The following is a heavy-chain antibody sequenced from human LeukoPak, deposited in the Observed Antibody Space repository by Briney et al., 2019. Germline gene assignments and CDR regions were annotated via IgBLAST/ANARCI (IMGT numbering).Heavy chain of an antibody. CDR3: AKEREMATRYYFDY. D-gene: IGHD5-24*01. V-gene: IGHV3-30*18. CDR1: GFTLGSYG. CDR2: ISYDGSNE. Sequence: PGGSLRPSCAASGFTLGSYGMHWVRQAPGKGLEWVASISYDGSNEYYGDSVKGRFSVSRDNSKNTLYLHMNSLRAEDTAVYYCAKEREMATRYYFDYWGQGTLVTVSS. J-gene: IGHJ4*02.